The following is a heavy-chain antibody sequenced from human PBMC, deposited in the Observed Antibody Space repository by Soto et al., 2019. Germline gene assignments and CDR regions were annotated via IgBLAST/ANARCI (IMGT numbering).Heavy chain of an antibody. CDR3: VGGSYGAYDS. V-gene: IGHV3-21*02. D-gene: IGHD4-17*01. CDR1: GFTFSAYT. J-gene: IGHJ5*01. CDR2: LDPSSTYI. Sequence: EVQLVESGGGLVKPGGSLRLSCAASGFTFSAYTMNWVRQAPGKGLEWVSSLDPSSTYIYYADSVKGRFTPSRDNAKNSLFLRLNSLRADDTALSYCVGGSYGAYDSWGQGTLVTVSS.